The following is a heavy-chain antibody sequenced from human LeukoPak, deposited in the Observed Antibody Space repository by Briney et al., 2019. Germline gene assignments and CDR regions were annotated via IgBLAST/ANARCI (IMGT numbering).Heavy chain of an antibody. V-gene: IGHV3-7*04. CDR1: GFTFSSYW. Sequence: PWGSLRLSCAASGFTFSSYWMTWVRQAPGKGLEWVANIKEDGSDKYYVESVRGRYTISRDNAKNSLYLQMNSLRAEDTALFYCARYGDDDTPGLNWGQGTLVSVSS. J-gene: IGHJ4*02. CDR3: ARYGDDDTPGLN. CDR2: IKEDGSDK. D-gene: IGHD4-17*01.